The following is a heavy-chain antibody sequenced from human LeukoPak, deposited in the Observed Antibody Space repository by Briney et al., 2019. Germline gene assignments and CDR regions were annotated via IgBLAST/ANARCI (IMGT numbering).Heavy chain of an antibody. Sequence: SETLSLTCTVSGGSISSYSWSWIRQPPGKGLEWIGYFYYSGSTNYNPSLKSRVSITVDTSKNHFSLKLSSVTAADTAVYYCARGRYYYDSSGQPFSLDYWGQGTLVTVSS. CDR3: ARGRYYYDSSGQPFSLDY. CDR2: FYYSGST. V-gene: IGHV4-59*08. D-gene: IGHD3-22*01. J-gene: IGHJ4*02. CDR1: GGSISSYS.